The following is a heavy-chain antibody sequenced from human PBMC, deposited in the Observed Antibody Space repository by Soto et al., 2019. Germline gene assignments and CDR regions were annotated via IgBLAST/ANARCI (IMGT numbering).Heavy chain of an antibody. Sequence: PGGSLRLSCAASGFTFSDYCMSWIRQAPGKGLEWVSYISSSSSYTNYADSVKGRFTISRDNAKNSLYLQMNSLRAEDTAVYYCARDLDYGGKPGGFDYWGQGTLVTVSS. D-gene: IGHD4-17*01. CDR1: GFTFSDYC. CDR3: ARDLDYGGKPGGFDY. J-gene: IGHJ4*02. V-gene: IGHV3-11*06. CDR2: ISSSSSYT.